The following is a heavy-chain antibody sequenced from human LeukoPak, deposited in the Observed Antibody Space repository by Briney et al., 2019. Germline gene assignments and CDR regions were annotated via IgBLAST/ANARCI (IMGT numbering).Heavy chain of an antibody. V-gene: IGHV3-7*01. CDR3: APSGSGWFSYYFDY. J-gene: IGHJ4*02. D-gene: IGHD6-19*01. Sequence: GGSLRLSCAASGFTFSSYWMSWVRQAPGKGLEWVANIKQDGSEKYYVDSVKGRFTISRDNAKNSLYLQMNSLRAEDTAVYYCAPSGSGWFSYYFDYWGQGTLVTVSS. CDR1: GFTFSSYW. CDR2: IKQDGSEK.